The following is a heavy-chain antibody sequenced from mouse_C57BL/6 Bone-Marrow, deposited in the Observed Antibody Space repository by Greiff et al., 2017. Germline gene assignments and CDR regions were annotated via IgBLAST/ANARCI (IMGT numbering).Heavy chain of an antibody. Sequence: VQLQQSGAELARPGASVKMSCKASGYTFTSYTMHWVKQRPGQGLEWIGYINPSSGYTKYNQKFKDKATLTADKSSSTAYMQLSSLTSEDSAVYYCAREDYSNYGGFAYWGQGTLVTVSA. CDR3: AREDYSNYGGFAY. D-gene: IGHD2-5*01. V-gene: IGHV1-4*01. J-gene: IGHJ3*01. CDR1: GYTFTSYT. CDR2: INPSSGYT.